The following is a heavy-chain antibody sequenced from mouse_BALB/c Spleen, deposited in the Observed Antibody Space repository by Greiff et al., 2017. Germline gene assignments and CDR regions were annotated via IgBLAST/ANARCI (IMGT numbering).Heavy chain of an antibody. D-gene: IGHD2-1*01. V-gene: IGHV5-12-2*01. J-gene: IGHJ4*01. Sequence: VVESGGGLVQPGGSLKLSCAASGFTFSSYTMSWVRQTPEKRLEWVAYISNGGGSTYYPDTVKGRFTISRDNAKNTLYLEMSSLRSEDTAMYYCARVYYGNYYAMDYWGQGTSVTVSS. CDR2: ISNGGGST. CDR1: GFTFSSYT. CDR3: ARVYYGNYYAMDY.